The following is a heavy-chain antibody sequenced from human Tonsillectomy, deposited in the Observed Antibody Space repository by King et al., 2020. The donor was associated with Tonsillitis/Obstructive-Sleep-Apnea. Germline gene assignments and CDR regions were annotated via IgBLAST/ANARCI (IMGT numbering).Heavy chain of an antibody. J-gene: IGHJ4*02. Sequence: VQLQESGPGLVRPSQTLSLTCTVSGGSISSGDYYWTWIRQHPGKGLEWIGYIYYSGSTYYNPSLKSRVTISVDTSKSQFSLRLSSVTAADTAVYYCASEVTTGAFDYWCQGTLVTVSS. CDR2: IYYSGST. D-gene: IGHD4-17*01. V-gene: IGHV4-31*03. CDR1: GGSISSGDYY. CDR3: ASEVTTGAFDY.